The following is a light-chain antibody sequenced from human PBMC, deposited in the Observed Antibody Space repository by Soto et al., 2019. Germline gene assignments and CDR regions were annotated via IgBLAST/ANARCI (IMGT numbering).Light chain of an antibody. CDR1: QGISSH. CDR2: AAS. Sequence: DIPLTQSPSFLSASVGDRVTITCRASQGISSHLAWYQQKPGKAPKLLIYAASTLQSGVPSRFSGSGSGTEFTLTISSLLPEDFATYYCQQLNSYPITVGQGTRLEIK. CDR3: QQLNSYPIT. V-gene: IGKV1-9*01. J-gene: IGKJ5*01.